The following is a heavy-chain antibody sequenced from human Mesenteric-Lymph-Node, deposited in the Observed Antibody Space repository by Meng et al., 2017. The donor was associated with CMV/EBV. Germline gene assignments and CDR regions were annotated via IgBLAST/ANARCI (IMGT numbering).Heavy chain of an antibody. CDR3: ARGNNFDV. D-gene: IGHD2/OR15-2a*01. CDR1: GITFSTYG. CDR2: IRGDGGQK. V-gene: IGHV3-7*01. J-gene: IGHJ3*01. Sequence: GGSLRLSCTVTGITFSTYGFHWVRQAPGKGLEWVANIRGDGGQKSSADSVKGRFTISRDNTKTSLYLQMDSLRAEDTAVYYCARGNNFDVWGQGTMVTVSS.